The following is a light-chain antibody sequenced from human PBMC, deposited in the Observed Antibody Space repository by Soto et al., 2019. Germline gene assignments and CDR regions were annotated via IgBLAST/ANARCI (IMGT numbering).Light chain of an antibody. J-gene: IGLJ1*01. CDR1: SSDVGSYNL. V-gene: IGLV2-14*02. CDR3: SSYAGSNSYV. Sequence: QSVLTQPASVSGSPGQSITISCTGTSSDVGSYNLVTWYQQHPGKAPKLMIYEVSKRPSGVPDRFSGSKSGNTASLTVSGLQAEDEADYYCSSYAGSNSYVFGTGTKVTVL. CDR2: EVS.